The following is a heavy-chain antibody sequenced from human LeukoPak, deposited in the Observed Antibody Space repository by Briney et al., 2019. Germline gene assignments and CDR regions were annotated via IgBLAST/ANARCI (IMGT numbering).Heavy chain of an antibody. Sequence: GGSLRLSCAASGFTFSSYAMHWVRQAPGKGLEWVAVISYDGSNKYYADSVKGRFTISRGNSKNTLYLQMDSLRAEDTAVYYCARDFSIVATMYWGQGTLVTVSS. J-gene: IGHJ4*02. CDR3: ARDFSIVATMY. CDR1: GFTFSSYA. V-gene: IGHV3-30-3*01. D-gene: IGHD5-12*01. CDR2: ISYDGSNK.